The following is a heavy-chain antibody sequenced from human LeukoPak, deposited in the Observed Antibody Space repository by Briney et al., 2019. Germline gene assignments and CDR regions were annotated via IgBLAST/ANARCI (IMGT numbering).Heavy chain of an antibody. J-gene: IGHJ4*02. CDR3: ARDRKRDWNDFGDYFDY. Sequence: SETLSLTCSVSGGSISSSSYFWGWIRQPPEKGLEWIGSIYHSGSTYYNPSLKSRVTISVDTSKNQFSLKLSSVTAADTAVYYCARDRKRDWNDFGDYFDYWGQGTLVTVSS. V-gene: IGHV4-39*07. D-gene: IGHD1-1*01. CDR2: IYHSGST. CDR1: GGSISSSSYF.